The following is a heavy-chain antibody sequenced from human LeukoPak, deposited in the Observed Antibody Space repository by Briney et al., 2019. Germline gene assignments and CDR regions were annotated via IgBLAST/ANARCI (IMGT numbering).Heavy chain of an antibody. CDR1: GFTFDDYA. V-gene: IGHV3-43*02. CDR2: ISGDGGIT. D-gene: IGHD5-18*01. CDR3: AKDIGAYSFAAEY. J-gene: IGHJ4*02. Sequence: PGGSLRLSCAASGFTFDDYAMHWVRQGPGKGLEWVSLISGDGGITYYADSVKGRFTISRDNSKNSLYLQMNSLRTEETALYYCAKDIGAYSFAAEYWGQGTLVTVSS.